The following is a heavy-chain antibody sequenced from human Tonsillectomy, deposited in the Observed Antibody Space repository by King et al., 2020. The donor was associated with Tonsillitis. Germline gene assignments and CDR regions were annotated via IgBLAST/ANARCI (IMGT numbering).Heavy chain of an antibody. J-gene: IGHJ5*02. CDR1: GDSVSSNSAG. CDR2: IYYRSKWYN. CDR3: AGGGLVRVAIGWFDP. D-gene: IGHD3-10*01. V-gene: IGHV6-1*01. Sequence: VQLQQSGPGLVKPSQTLSLTCAISGDSVSSNSAGWNWIRQSPSRGLEWLGRIYYRSKWYNDYAVSVKSRITINPDTSKNQFSLQLNSVTPEDTAVYYCAGGGLVRVAIGWFDPWGQGTLVTVSS.